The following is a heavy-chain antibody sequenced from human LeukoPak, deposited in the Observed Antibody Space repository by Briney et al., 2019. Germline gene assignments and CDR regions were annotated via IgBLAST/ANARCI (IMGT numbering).Heavy chain of an antibody. Sequence: SETLSLTCAVSGGSITSSTYYWGWIRQPPGKGLEWIGSIYYSGSTFYNPSLKSRVTISVDTSKNQFSLKLTSVTAADTAVYYCARRSSSYYFDYWGQGTLVTVSS. CDR3: ARRSSSYYFDY. CDR2: IYYSGST. V-gene: IGHV4-39*01. J-gene: IGHJ4*02. CDR1: GGSITSSTYY.